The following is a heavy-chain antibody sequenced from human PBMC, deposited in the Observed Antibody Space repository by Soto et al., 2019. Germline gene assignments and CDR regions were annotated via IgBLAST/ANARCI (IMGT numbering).Heavy chain of an antibody. V-gene: IGHV4-39*01. J-gene: IGHJ4*02. CDR2: IYHRGTT. D-gene: IGHD6-19*01. CDR3: ARHQKYSSGWYIDY. CDR1: GGSISSNSHY. Sequence: QVQLQESGPGLVKPSETLSLTCTVSGGSISSNSHYWGWIRQPPGKGLEWIGNIYHRGTTYYNPSLKSRVTISVDTSKNQFFLRRNSVTATDTAVYYCARHQKYSSGWYIDYWGQGTLVTVSS.